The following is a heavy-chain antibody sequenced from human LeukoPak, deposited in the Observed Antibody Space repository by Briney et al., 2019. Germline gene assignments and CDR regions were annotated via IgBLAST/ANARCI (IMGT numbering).Heavy chain of an antibody. CDR3: ARIYSGYDNPLDY. CDR2: ISSSGTSM. D-gene: IGHD5-12*01. V-gene: IGHV3-21*06. CDR1: GFNFGDYY. J-gene: IGHJ4*02. Sequence: GGSLRLSCVASGFNFGDYYMTWVRQAPGKGLEWVSSISSSGTSMHYADSVRGRFTISRANDKNLLYLQMNSLRAEDTAVYFCARIYSGYDNPLDYWGQGVLVTVSS.